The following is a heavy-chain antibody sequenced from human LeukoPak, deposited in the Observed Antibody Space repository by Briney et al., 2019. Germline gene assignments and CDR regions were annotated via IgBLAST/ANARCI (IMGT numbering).Heavy chain of an antibody. CDR1: GGSISSGSYY. CDR2: IYTSGST. Sequence: SETLSLTCTVSGGSISSGSYYWSWIRQPAGKGLEWIGRIYTSGSTNHNPSLKSRVTISVDTSKNQFSLKLSSVTAADTAVYYCARSGRARIAAAGTRWFDPWGQGTLVTVSS. CDR3: ARSGRARIAAAGTRWFDP. J-gene: IGHJ5*02. D-gene: IGHD6-13*01. V-gene: IGHV4-61*02.